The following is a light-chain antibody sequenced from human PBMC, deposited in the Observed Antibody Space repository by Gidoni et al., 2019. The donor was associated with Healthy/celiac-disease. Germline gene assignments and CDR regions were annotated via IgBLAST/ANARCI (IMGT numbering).Light chain of an antibody. CDR2: EDN. Sequence: NFMLTQPHSVSESPGKTVTISCTRSSGSIASNYVQWYQQRPGSSPTTVIYEDNQRPSGVPDRFSGSIDSSSNSASLTISGLKNEDEADYYCQSYDSSNHGVFGTGTKVTVL. J-gene: IGLJ1*01. V-gene: IGLV6-57*01. CDR3: QSYDSSNHGV. CDR1: SGSIASNY.